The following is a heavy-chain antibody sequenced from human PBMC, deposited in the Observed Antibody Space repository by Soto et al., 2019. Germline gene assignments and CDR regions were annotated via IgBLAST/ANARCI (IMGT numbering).Heavy chain of an antibody. V-gene: IGHV3-23*01. CDR3: AKATATGGGAFDI. J-gene: IGHJ3*02. CDR2: ILVGGST. Sequence: PVGSLRLSCAASGFTCSSYDMSWVRQAPGKGLEWVSTILVGGSTHYPDSVRGRFTISRDNSKNTLFLQVNSLTAGDTAVYYCAKATATGGGAFDICGQGTLVTVSS. D-gene: IGHD2-8*02. CDR1: GFTCSSYD.